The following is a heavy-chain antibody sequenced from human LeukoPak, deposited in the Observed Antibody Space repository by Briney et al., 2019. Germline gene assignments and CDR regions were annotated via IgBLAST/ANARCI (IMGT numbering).Heavy chain of an antibody. CDR2: IIYSGST. Sequence: SETLSLTCTVSGGSIRSHYWNWLRQPPGKGLEWIGYIIYSGSTNYNPSLKSRVTISVDTSKNQFSLKLSSVTAADTAVYYCARALYSSSSEFDYWGQGTLVTVSS. D-gene: IGHD6-6*01. CDR3: ARALYSSSSEFDY. CDR1: GGSIRSHY. J-gene: IGHJ4*02. V-gene: IGHV4-59*11.